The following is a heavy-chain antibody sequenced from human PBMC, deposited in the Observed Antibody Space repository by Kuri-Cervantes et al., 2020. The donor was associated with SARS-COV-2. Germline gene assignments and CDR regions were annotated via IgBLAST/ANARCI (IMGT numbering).Heavy chain of an antibody. Sequence: ESLKISCAASGFTVNSNYMSWVRQAPGKGLEWIGSIYYSGSTYYNPSLKSRVTISVDTSKNQFSLKLSSVTAADTAVYYCATSGYYDFWSGYYFDYWGQGTLVTVSS. V-gene: IGHV4-59*05. CDR3: ATSGYYDFWSGYYFDY. CDR1: GFTVNSNY. J-gene: IGHJ4*02. D-gene: IGHD3-3*01. CDR2: IYYSGST.